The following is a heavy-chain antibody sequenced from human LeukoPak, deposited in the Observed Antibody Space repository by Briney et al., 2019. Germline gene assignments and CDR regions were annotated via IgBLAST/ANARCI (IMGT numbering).Heavy chain of an antibody. Sequence: ASVKVSCKASGYTFTSYGISWVRQAPGQGLEWMGWISAYNGNTNYAQKLQGRVTMTTDTSTNTAYMELRSLRSDDTAVYYCARGTPYIGNYYHFDYWGQGTLVTVSS. CDR2: ISAYNGNT. V-gene: IGHV1-18*01. CDR1: GYTFTSYG. J-gene: IGHJ4*02. D-gene: IGHD1-26*01. CDR3: ARGTPYIGNYYHFDY.